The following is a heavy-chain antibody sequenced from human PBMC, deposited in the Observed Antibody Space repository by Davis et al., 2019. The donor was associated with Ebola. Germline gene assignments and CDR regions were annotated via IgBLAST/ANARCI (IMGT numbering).Heavy chain of an antibody. Sequence: MPSETLSLTCTVSGGSISSYYWSWIRQPPGKGLEWIGYIYYSGSTNYNPSLKSRVTISVDTSKNQFSLKLSSVTAADTAVYYCAILSGSYSAFDIWGQGTMVTVSS. D-gene: IGHD1-26*01. V-gene: IGHV4-59*01. J-gene: IGHJ3*02. CDR2: IYYSGST. CDR3: AILSGSYSAFDI. CDR1: GGSISSYY.